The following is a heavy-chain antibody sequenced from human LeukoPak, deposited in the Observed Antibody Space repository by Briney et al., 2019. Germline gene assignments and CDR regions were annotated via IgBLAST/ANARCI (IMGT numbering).Heavy chain of an antibody. Sequence: GGSLRLSCAASGFTFSSYAMSWVRQAPGKGLEWVSAISGSGGSTYYADSVKGRFTISRDNSKNTLYLQMNSLRAEDTAVYYCAKLTSPVLRFLECSPYYFDYWGQGTLVTVSS. V-gene: IGHV3-23*01. CDR3: AKLTSPVLRFLECSPYYFDY. D-gene: IGHD3-3*01. J-gene: IGHJ4*02. CDR1: GFTFSSYA. CDR2: ISGSGGST.